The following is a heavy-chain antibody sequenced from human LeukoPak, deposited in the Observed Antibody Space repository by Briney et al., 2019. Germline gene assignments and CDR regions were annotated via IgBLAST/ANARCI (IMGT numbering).Heavy chain of an antibody. Sequence: GRSLRLSCAASRFTFSTYAMHWVRQAPGKGLEWVALILSDGSDKYYADSVKGRFTISRDNSENTLYLQMNSLRPEDTAVYYCALLTVASDFDYWGQGALVTVSS. D-gene: IGHD5-12*01. J-gene: IGHJ4*02. CDR2: ILSDGSDK. CDR1: RFTFSTYA. CDR3: ALLTVASDFDY. V-gene: IGHV3-30*04.